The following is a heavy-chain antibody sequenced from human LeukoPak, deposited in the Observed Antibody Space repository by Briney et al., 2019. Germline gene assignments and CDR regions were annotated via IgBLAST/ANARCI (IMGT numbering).Heavy chain of an antibody. V-gene: IGHV3-7*01. D-gene: IGHD7-27*01. CDR2: IKADGGEK. Sequence: GGSLRLSCVASGFSFNNYWMSWFRQAPGKGLEWVGNIKADGGEKYYVDSVRGRFTISRDNAKNSLYLQMNSLRAEDTAVYYCARDYVWGSPESDYWGQGTLVTVSS. J-gene: IGHJ4*02. CDR3: ARDYVWGSPESDY. CDR1: GFSFNNYW.